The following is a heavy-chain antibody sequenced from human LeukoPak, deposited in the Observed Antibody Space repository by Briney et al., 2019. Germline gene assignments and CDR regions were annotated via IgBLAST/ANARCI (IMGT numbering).Heavy chain of an antibody. Sequence: NSSETLSLTCTVSGGSVSSGSYYWSWIRQPPGKGLEWIGYIYYSGSTNYNPSLKSRVTISVDTSKNQFSLKLSSVTAADTAVYYCARVRSGSLNAFDIWGQGTMVTVSS. V-gene: IGHV4-61*01. D-gene: IGHD1-26*01. CDR1: GGSVSSGSYY. J-gene: IGHJ3*02. CDR3: ARVRSGSLNAFDI. CDR2: IYYSGST.